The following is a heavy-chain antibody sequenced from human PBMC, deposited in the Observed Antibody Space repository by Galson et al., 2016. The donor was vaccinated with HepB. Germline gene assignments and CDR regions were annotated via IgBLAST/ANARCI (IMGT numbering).Heavy chain of an antibody. D-gene: IGHD3-3*01. J-gene: IGHJ5*02. CDR3: ARRPRITIFGVVIKNWFDP. V-gene: IGHV4-39*01. CDR1: GGSISSSNYY. CDR2: IYYSGST. Sequence: ETLSLTCIVSGGSISSSNYYWAWIRQPPGKGLEWIGSIYYSGSTYYNPSLKSRVTISVDTSKNPFSLKLSSVTAADTAVFYCARRPRITIFGVVIKNWFDPWGQGTLVTVSS.